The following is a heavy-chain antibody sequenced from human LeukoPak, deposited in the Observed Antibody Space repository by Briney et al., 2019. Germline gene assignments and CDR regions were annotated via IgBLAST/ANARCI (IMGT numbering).Heavy chain of an antibody. D-gene: IGHD6-19*01. V-gene: IGHV3-21*01. Sequence: PGGSLRLSCAASGFTFSSYSMNWVREAPGKGLEWVSCITSSSSYIYYADSVKGRFTISRDNAKNSLYLQMNSLRAEDTAVYYCARELFAPSSGWPEFDYWGQGTLVTVSS. CDR2: ITSSSSYI. J-gene: IGHJ4*02. CDR3: ARELFAPSSGWPEFDY. CDR1: GFTFSSYS.